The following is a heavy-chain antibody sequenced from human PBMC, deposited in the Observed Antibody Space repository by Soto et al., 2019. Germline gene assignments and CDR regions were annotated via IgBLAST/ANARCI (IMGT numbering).Heavy chain of an antibody. J-gene: IGHJ4*02. Sequence: QITLKESGPTLVNPTQTLTLTCTFSGFSLSTSGVGVGWFRQPPGKTLEWLALIYWDDDKRYSSSLKSRLTITKDTYKNQVVLTMTNMDPVDTATYYCAPIRPSREYQLLPFDYWGQGTLGTVSS. CDR3: APIRPSREYQLLPFDY. V-gene: IGHV2-5*02. CDR1: GFSLSTSGVG. D-gene: IGHD2-2*01. CDR2: IYWDDDK.